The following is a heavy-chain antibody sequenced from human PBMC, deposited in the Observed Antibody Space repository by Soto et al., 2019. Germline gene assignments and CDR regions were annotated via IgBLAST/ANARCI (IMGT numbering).Heavy chain of an antibody. J-gene: IGHJ4*02. CDR3: AKDPHDYGDYRGAPSY. CDR2: ISGSGGST. CDR1: GFNFRSYA. D-gene: IGHD4-17*01. Sequence: GFHRLSYAASGFNFRSYAMSWVRQAPGKGLEWVSAISGSGGSTYYADSVEGRFTISRDNSKNTLCLQMNSLRAEDTAVYYCAKDPHDYGDYRGAPSYWGQGTLVPGSS. V-gene: IGHV3-23*01.